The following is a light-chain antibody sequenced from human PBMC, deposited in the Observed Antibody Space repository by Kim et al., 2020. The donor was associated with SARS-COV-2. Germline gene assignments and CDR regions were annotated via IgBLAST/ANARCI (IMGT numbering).Light chain of an antibody. CDR1: QSVSSY. CDR3: QQRSNWQ. Sequence: LSLSPGERATLSCRASQSVSSYLAWYQQKPGQAPRLLIYDASNRATGIPARFSGSGSGTDFTLTISSLEPEDFAVYYCQQRSNWQFGQGTKVDIK. J-gene: IGKJ1*01. CDR2: DAS. V-gene: IGKV3-11*01.